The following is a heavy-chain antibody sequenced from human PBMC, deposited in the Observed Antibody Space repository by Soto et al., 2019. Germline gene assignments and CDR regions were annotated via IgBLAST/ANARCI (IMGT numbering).Heavy chain of an antibody. CDR3: ARAGGAARPDYYYGLDV. V-gene: IGHV6-1*01. D-gene: IGHD6-6*01. CDR2: TYYRSKWYN. J-gene: IGHJ6*02. Sequence: SQTLSLTCAISGDSVSSNSAAWNWIRQSPSRGLEWLGRTYYRSKWYNDYAVSVKSRITINPDTSKNQFSLQLNSVTPEDTAVYYCARAGGAARPDYYYGLDVWGQGTTVTVSS. CDR1: GDSVSSNSAA.